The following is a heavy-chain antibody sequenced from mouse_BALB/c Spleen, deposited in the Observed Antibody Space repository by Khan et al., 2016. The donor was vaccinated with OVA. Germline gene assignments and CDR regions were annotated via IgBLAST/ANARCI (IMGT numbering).Heavy chain of an antibody. CDR2: IFPGDGGT. D-gene: IGHD2-14*01. Sequence: QVRLQQSGAELVKPGASVKLSCKASGYTFTSYDMNWVRQRPEQGLEWIGWIFPGDGGTKYNEKFKGKATLTTDKSSSTAYMQLSRLTSEDSAGYFCARGGYGGFAYWGQGTLVTVSA. CDR3: ARGGYGGFAY. CDR1: GYTFTSYD. J-gene: IGHJ3*01. V-gene: IGHV1-85*01.